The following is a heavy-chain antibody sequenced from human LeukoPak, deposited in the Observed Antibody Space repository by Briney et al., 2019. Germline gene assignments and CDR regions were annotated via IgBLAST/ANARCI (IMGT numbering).Heavy chain of an antibody. CDR1: GGSFSGYY. D-gene: IGHD2-21*01. CDR3: ARGVVIAPQTFDY. V-gene: IGHV4-34*01. CDR2: INHSGST. J-gene: IGHJ4*02. Sequence: PSETLSLTCAVYGGSFSGYYWSWTRQPPGKGLEWIGEINHSGSTNYNPSLKSRVTISVDTSKNQFSLKLSSVTAADTAVYYCARGVVIAPQTFDYWGQGTLVTVSS.